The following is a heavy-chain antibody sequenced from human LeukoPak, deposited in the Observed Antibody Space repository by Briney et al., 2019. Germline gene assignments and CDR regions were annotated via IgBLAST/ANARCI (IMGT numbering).Heavy chain of an antibody. CDR2: IIPIFHTP. D-gene: IGHD2-2*01. CDR1: GGNFINYA. Sequence: GASVKVSCKASGGNFINYAINWVRQAPGQGLEWMGGIIPIFHTPNYAQKFQGRIAITTDESTTTAYMDLTSLTSTDTAVYYCTIATVPAAIGGPFDPFDIWGQGTVVTVSS. V-gene: IGHV1-69*05. J-gene: IGHJ3*02. CDR3: TIATVPAAIGGPFDPFDI.